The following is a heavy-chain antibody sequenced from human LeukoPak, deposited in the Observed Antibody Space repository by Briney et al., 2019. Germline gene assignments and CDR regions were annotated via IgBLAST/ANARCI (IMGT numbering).Heavy chain of an antibody. D-gene: IGHD3-10*01. CDR3: AKGFRGVNNGAFDI. V-gene: IGHV3-9*03. CDR2: ITWNSGSI. J-gene: IGHJ3*02. Sequence: GRSLRLSCAASGFTFDDYAMHWVRHAPGKGLEWVSGITWNSGSIGYADSVKGRFTISRDNAKNSLHLQMNSLRAEDMALYYCAKGFRGVNNGAFDIWGQGTMVTVSS. CDR1: GFTFDDYA.